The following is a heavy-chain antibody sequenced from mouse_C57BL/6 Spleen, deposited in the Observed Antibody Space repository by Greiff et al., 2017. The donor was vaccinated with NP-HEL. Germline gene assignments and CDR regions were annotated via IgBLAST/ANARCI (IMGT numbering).Heavy chain of an antibody. V-gene: IGHV3-6*01. CDR1: GYSITSGYY. J-gene: IGHJ2*01. Sequence: EVKLMESGPGLVKPSQSLSLTCSVTGYSITSGYYWNWIRQFPGNKLEWMGYISYDGSNNYNPSLKNRISITRDTSKNQFFLKLNSVTTEDTATYYCAREGGYGYYFDYWGQGTTLTVSS. D-gene: IGHD2-2*01. CDR3: AREGGYGYYFDY. CDR2: ISYDGSN.